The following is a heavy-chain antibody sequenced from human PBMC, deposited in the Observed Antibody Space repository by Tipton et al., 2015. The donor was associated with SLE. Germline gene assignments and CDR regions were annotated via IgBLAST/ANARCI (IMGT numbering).Heavy chain of an antibody. CDR3: ATDRLVGAVMIY. CDR1: GFIFSNND. J-gene: IGHJ4*02. CDR2: IGKGGDT. Sequence: GSLRLSCAASGFIFSNNDIHWLRQPTGEGLEWVAGIGKGGDTYYSGSVKGRFTISRENAKNFVYLQMNSLRVGDTAVYYCATDRLVGAVMIYWGQGTLVTVSP. V-gene: IGHV3-13*01. D-gene: IGHD2-2*01.